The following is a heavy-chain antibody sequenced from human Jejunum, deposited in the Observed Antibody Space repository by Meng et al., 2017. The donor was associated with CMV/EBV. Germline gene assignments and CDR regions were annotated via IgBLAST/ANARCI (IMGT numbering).Heavy chain of an antibody. J-gene: IGHJ4*02. CDR1: GFSLDTAGVA. CDR2: IYWDDDK. Sequence: QITLKESGPTLVQPTQTLTLTCTFSGFSLDTAGVAVGWIRQPPGKALEWLALIYWDDDKRYSPSLKSRLAITKDTSKNQVVLTVTNMDPVDTATYYCAHRRDTTGYYVVADWGQGILVTVSS. CDR3: AHRRDTTGYYVVAD. V-gene: IGHV2-5*02. D-gene: IGHD3-22*01.